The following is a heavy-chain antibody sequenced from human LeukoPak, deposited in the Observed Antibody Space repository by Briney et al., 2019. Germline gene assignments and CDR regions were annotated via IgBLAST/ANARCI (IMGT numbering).Heavy chain of an antibody. CDR2: IHYSGTI. Sequence: SETLSLTCIVSGGSISIYYWSWIRQSPGKGLEWIGYIHYSGTINYNPSLNSRVTISPDTPRDQFSLNVSSVTAADTAVYYCARGERMGLDYWGQGALVTVSS. CDR3: ARGERMGLDY. CDR1: GGSISIYY. V-gene: IGHV4-59*01. J-gene: IGHJ4*02. D-gene: IGHD1-26*01.